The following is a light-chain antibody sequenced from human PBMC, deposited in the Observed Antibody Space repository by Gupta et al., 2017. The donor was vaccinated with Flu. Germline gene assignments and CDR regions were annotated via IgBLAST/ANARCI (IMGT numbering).Light chain of an antibody. V-gene: IGKV1-39*01. CDR3: QQSYSTPIT. CDR2: AAS. Sequence: DIQMTQSPSSLSASVGDRVTITCRASQSISSYLNWYQHKPGKAPKLLIYAASSLQSGVPSRFSGRRSGTDFTLTISSLQPEDFATYYCQQSYSTPITFGQGTRLENK. J-gene: IGKJ5*01. CDR1: QSISSY.